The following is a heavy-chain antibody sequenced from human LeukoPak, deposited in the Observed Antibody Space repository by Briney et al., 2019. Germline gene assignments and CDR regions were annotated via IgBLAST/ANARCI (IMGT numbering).Heavy chain of an antibody. CDR1: GITLTNYG. D-gene: IGHD3-16*01. CDR2: ISDSGGRT. J-gene: IGHJ2*01. CDR3: AQGARADTFWYFDL. V-gene: IGHV3-23*01. Sequence: GGSLRLSCAVSGITLTNYGMSWVRQAPGKGLEWVAGISDSGGRTIYADSVKGRFTISRDNSKNTLYLQMNGLRSEDTAVYYCAQGARADTFWYFDLWGRGTLVTVSS.